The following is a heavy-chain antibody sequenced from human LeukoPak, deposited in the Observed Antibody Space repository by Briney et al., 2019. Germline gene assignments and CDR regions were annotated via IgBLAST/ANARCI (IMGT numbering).Heavy chain of an antibody. J-gene: IGHJ5*02. CDR2: IYYSGST. V-gene: IGHV4-39*01. CDR1: GGSISNSNYY. D-gene: IGHD6-19*01. CDR3: AAEYSSGSNWFDP. Sequence: SETLSLTCTVSGGSISNSNYYWGWIRQPPGKGLEWIGSIYYSGSTYYNPSLKSRVTISVDTSKNQFSLKLSSVTAADTAVYYCAAEYSSGSNWFDPWGQGTLVTVSS.